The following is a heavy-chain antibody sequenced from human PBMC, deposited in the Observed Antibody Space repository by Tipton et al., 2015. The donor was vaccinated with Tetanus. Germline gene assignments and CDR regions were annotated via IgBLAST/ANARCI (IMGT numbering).Heavy chain of an antibody. Sequence: SLRLSCAASGFTFSSYSMNWVRQAPGKGLEWVSSISSSSSYIYYADSVKGRFTISRDNAKNSLYLQMNSLRAEDTAVYYCASRIEVVAATEDSFDYWGQGTLVTVSS. D-gene: IGHD2-15*01. J-gene: IGHJ4*02. V-gene: IGHV3-21*01. CDR1: GFTFSSYS. CDR3: ASRIEVVAATEDSFDY. CDR2: ISSSSSYI.